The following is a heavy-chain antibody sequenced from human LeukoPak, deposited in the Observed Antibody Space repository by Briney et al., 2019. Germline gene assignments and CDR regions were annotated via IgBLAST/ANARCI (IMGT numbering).Heavy chain of an antibody. CDR1: GGSISSYF. CDR2: IYTSGST. D-gene: IGHD3-3*01. CDR3: ARDRFGDLNYFDY. V-gene: IGHV4-4*07. J-gene: IGHJ4*02. Sequence: PSETLSLTCTVSGGSISSYFWSWIRQPAGKGLEWIGRIYTSGSTNYNPSLKSRVTISADKSTNQFSLKLSSVTAADTAGYYCARDRFGDLNYFDYWGQGTLVTVSS.